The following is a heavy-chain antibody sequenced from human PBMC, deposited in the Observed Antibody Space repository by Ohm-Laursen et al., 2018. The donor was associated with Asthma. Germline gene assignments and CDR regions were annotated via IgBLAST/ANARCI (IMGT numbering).Heavy chain of an antibody. D-gene: IGHD1-7*01. J-gene: IGHJ4*02. CDR3: ASLLIGTSY. Sequence: SLRLSCAASGFTFSSYSMNWVRQAPGKGLEWVSYISSSSSTIYYADSVKGRFTISRDNAKNSLYLQMNSLRTEDTAVYYCASLLIGTSYWGQGILVTVSS. CDR2: ISSSSSTI. V-gene: IGHV3-48*01. CDR1: GFTFSSYS.